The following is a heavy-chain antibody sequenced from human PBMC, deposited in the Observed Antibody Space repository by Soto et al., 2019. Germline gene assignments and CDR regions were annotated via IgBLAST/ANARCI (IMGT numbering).Heavy chain of an antibody. Sequence: GGSLRLSCAASGFTFSSYAMHWVRQAPGKGLEWVAVISYDGSNKYYADSVKGRFTISRDNSKNTLYLQMNSLRAEDTAVYYCARDRRSLWFGELINPYYYYYYGMDVWGQGTTVTVSS. CDR3: ARDRRSLWFGELINPYYYYYYGMDV. J-gene: IGHJ6*02. CDR1: GFTFSSYA. D-gene: IGHD3-10*01. CDR2: ISYDGSNK. V-gene: IGHV3-30-3*01.